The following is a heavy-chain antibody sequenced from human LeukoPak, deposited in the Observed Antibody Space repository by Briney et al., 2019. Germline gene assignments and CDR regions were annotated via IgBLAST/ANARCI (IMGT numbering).Heavy chain of an antibody. D-gene: IGHD6-19*01. Sequence: SVKVSCKASGGTFRSYTISWVRQAPGQGLEWMGRIIPILGIANYAQKFQGRVTITADKSTSTAYMELSSLRSEDTAVYYCARAVHYYYMDVWGKGTTVTVSS. J-gene: IGHJ6*03. CDR1: GGTFRSYT. CDR2: IIPILGIA. V-gene: IGHV1-69*02. CDR3: ARAVHYYYMDV.